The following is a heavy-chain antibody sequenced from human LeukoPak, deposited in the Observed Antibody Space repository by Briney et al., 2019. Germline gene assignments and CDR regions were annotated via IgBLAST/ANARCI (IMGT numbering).Heavy chain of an antibody. Sequence: GGSLRLSCAASGFSFSSYNMNWVRQTPEKGLEWVSSITSSSTYTFYADSVKGRFTISRDNARNSLYLQMNSLRAEDTAIYYCARDERLLSFLKWGQGTLVTVSS. CDR2: ITSSSTYT. CDR1: GFSFSSYN. J-gene: IGHJ4*02. D-gene: IGHD3-3*01. CDR3: ARDERLLSFLK. V-gene: IGHV3-21*04.